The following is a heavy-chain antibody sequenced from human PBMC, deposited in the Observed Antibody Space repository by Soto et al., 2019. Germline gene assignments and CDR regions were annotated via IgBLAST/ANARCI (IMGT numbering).Heavy chain of an antibody. J-gene: IGHJ3*02. Sequence: KESGPVLVKPTETLTLTCTVSGFSLSNARMGVSWIRQPPGKALEWLAHIFSNDEKSYSTSLRTRLIISKDTSKSHVVLTVTNMDPVDTATYYCARMAAGSSWYGNAFDIWGQGTMVTVSS. V-gene: IGHV2-26*01. CDR1: GFSLSNARMG. CDR3: ARMAAGSSWYGNAFDI. CDR2: IFSNDEK. D-gene: IGHD6-13*01.